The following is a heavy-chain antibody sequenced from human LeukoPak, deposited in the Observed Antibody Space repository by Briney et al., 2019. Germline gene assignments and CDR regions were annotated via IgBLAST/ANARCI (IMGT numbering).Heavy chain of an antibody. V-gene: IGHV4-39*07. Sequence: SETLSLTCTVSGGSISSSSYYWGWIRQPPGKGLEWIGSIYYSGSTYYNPSLKSRVTISVDTSKNQFSLKLSSVTAADTAVYYCARGGDSSGYYYGDYFDYWGQGTLATVSS. CDR1: GGSISSSSYY. J-gene: IGHJ4*02. D-gene: IGHD3-22*01. CDR2: IYYSGST. CDR3: ARGGDSSGYYYGDYFDY.